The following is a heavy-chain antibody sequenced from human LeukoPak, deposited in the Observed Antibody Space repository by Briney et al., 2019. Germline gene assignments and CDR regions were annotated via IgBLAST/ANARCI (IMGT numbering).Heavy chain of an antibody. CDR1: GGTFSSYA. CDR3: ARDQTLVVPAAIRDYGMDV. D-gene: IGHD2-2*02. J-gene: IGHJ6*02. V-gene: IGHV1-69*04. CDR2: TIPILGIA. Sequence: GSSVKVSCKASGGTFSSYAIGWVRQAPGQGLEWMGRTIPILGIANYAQKFQGRVTITADKSTSTAYMELSSLRSEDTAVYYCARDQTLVVPAAIRDYGMDVWGQGTTVTVSS.